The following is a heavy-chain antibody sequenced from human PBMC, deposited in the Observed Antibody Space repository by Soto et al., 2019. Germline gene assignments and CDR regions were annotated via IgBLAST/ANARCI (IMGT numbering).Heavy chain of an antibody. CDR1: GYSFTSYW. Sequence: PGESLKISCKGSGYSFTSYWIGWVRQMPGKVLEWMGIIYPGDSDTRYSPSFQGQVTISADKSISTAYLQWSSLKASDTAMYYCARSTAPRYCSGGSCYSVFWFDPWGQGTLVTV. J-gene: IGHJ5*02. CDR3: ARSTAPRYCSGGSCYSVFWFDP. V-gene: IGHV5-51*01. D-gene: IGHD2-15*01. CDR2: IYPGDSDT.